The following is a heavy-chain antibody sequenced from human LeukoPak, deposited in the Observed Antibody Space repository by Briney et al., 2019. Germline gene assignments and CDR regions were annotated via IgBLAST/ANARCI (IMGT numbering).Heavy chain of an antibody. D-gene: IGHD3-10*01. J-gene: IGHJ6*02. V-gene: IGHV3-21*01. CDR1: GFTFSSYS. CDR2: ISSSSSYI. CDR3: ARHMVRRSNYYYYYGMDV. Sequence: GSLRLSCAASGFTFSSYSMNWVRQAPGKGLEWVSSISSSSSYIYYADSVKGRFTISRDNAKNSLYLQMNSLRAEDTAVYYCARHMVRRSNYYYYYGMDVWGQGTTVTVSS.